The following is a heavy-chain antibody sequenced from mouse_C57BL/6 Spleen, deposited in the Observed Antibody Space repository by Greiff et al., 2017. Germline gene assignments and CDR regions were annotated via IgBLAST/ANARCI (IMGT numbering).Heavy chain of an antibody. V-gene: IGHV1-61*01. CDR1: GYTFTSSW. CDR3: ARGFTTVVATYYFDY. CDR2: IYPSDSAT. J-gene: IGHJ2*01. Sequence: QVQLQQPGAELVRPGSSVKLSCKASGYTFTSSWMDWVKQRPGQGLEWIGNIYPSDSATHYNQKFKDKATLTVDKSSSTAYMQLSSLTSEDSAVYYCARGFTTVVATYYFDYWGQGTTLTVSS. D-gene: IGHD1-1*01.